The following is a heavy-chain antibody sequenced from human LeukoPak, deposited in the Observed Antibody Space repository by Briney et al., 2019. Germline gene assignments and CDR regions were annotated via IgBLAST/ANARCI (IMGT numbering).Heavy chain of an antibody. V-gene: IGHV3-15*01. CDR1: GFTFSNAW. CDR2: IKSKTDGRTT. CDR3: TGAYYYGSEDINFDY. Sequence: GGSLRLSCAASGFTFSNAWMSWVRQAPGKGLEWVGRIKSKTDGRTTDYAAPVKGRFTISRDDSKNTLYLQMNSLKTEDTAVYYCTGAYYYGSEDINFDYWGQGTLVTVSS. J-gene: IGHJ4*02. D-gene: IGHD3-10*01.